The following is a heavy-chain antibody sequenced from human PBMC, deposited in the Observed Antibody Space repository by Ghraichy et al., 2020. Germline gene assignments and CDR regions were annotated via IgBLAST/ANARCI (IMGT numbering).Heavy chain of an antibody. V-gene: IGHV4-34*01. D-gene: IGHD2-2*02. J-gene: IGHJ2*01. CDR1: GGSFSGYY. Sequence: GSLSLTCAVYGGSFSGYYWSWIRQPPGKGLEWIGEINHSGSTNYNPSLKSRVTISVDTSKNQFSLKLSSVTAADTAVYYCASRGGYCSSTSCYIRYFDLWGRGTLVTVSS. CDR3: ASRGGYCSSTSCYIRYFDL. CDR2: INHSGST.